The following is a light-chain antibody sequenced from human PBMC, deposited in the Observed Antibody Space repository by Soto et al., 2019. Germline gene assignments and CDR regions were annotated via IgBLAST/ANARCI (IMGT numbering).Light chain of an antibody. CDR3: QQRSNWPPRVT. CDR1: QSVSSY. Sequence: EIVLTQSPATLSLSPGERATLSCRASQSVSSYLAWYQQKPGQAPRLLIYDASNRATGIPARFSGSGSGTDFTLTISSLEPEVFAVYYCQQRSNWPPRVTFGPGTKVDIK. CDR2: DAS. J-gene: IGKJ3*01. V-gene: IGKV3-11*01.